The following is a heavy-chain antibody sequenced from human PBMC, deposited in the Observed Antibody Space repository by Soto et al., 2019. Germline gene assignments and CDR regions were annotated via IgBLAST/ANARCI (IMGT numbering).Heavy chain of an antibody. Sequence: QVPLVESVGGLVKPGGSLRLSCAASGFTFSDYYMTWFRQAPGKGLEWLSCISTTGSYTNYADSVKGRFTISRDNAENSLYLQMDSLRGEDTAVYYCARIVGARLNDYWGQGTLVTVS. CDR3: ARIVGARLNDY. D-gene: IGHD1-26*01. CDR1: GFTFSDYY. CDR2: ISTTGSYT. J-gene: IGHJ4*02. V-gene: IGHV3-11*05.